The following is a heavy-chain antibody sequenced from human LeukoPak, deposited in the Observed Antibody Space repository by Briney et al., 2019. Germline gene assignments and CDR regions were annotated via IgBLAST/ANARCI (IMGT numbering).Heavy chain of an antibody. J-gene: IGHJ4*02. CDR3: ASGSEEVATLAY. D-gene: IGHD5-12*01. CDR1: GDSISSGTHY. V-gene: IGHV4-31*03. Sequence: PSQTLSLTCPVSGDSISSGTHYWSWIRQHPEKGLEWIGYIYYSGSTYYNPSLKSRVTVSVDTSKNQFSLKLSSVTAADTAVYYCASGSEEVATLAYWGQGTLVTVSS. CDR2: IYYSGST.